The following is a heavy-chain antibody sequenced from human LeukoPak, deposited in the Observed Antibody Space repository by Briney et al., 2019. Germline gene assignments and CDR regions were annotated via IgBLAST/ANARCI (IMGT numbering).Heavy chain of an antibody. D-gene: IGHD4-17*01. J-gene: IGHJ6*03. CDR3: ASPLYGDYGYYYYYMDV. V-gene: IGHV1-69*06. Sequence: ASVKVSCKASGGTFSSYAISWVRQAPGQGLEWMGGIIPIFGTANYAQKFQGRVTITADKSTSTAYMELSSLRSEDTAVYYCASPLYGDYGYYYYYMDVWGKETTVTVSS. CDR1: GGTFSSYA. CDR2: IIPIFGTA.